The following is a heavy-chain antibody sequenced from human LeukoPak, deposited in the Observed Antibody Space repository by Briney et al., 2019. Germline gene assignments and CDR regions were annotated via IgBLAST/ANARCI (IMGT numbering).Heavy chain of an antibody. J-gene: IGHJ4*02. D-gene: IGHD3-3*01. Sequence: SETLSLTCTASGGSISSYYWSWIRQPPGKGLEWIGYIQNSGNSNFNPSLKSRVTISLDTSKNQFSLDLNSVTAADTAMYYCARGRITIFGVITPHFDNWGQGTLVTVSS. CDR1: GGSISSYY. CDR3: ARGRITIFGVITPHFDN. CDR2: IQNSGNS. V-gene: IGHV4-59*01.